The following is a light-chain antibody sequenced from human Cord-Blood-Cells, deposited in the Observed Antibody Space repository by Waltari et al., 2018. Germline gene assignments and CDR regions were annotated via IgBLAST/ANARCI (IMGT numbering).Light chain of an antibody. V-gene: IGKV3-15*01. CDR2: CAS. Sequence: EIVMTQSPATLSVSPGERATLSCRASQSVSSNLAWYQQKPGQAPRLLIYCASTRATGIPASFSGSGSGTEFTLTISSLQSEDFAVYYCQQYNNWPPFTFGPGTKVDIK. CDR3: QQYNNWPPFT. CDR1: QSVSSN. J-gene: IGKJ3*01.